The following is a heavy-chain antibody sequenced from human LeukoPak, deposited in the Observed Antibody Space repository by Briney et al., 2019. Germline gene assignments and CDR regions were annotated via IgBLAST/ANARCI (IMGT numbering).Heavy chain of an antibody. J-gene: IGHJ4*02. CDR1: GFTFSNYA. V-gene: IGHV3-33*03. CDR2: ICYYGSNK. D-gene: IGHD6-13*01. Sequence: GRSLRLSCGASGFTFSNYAMHWVRQPPGQGLDRLAIICYYGSNKYYADSVRGRFTIFGDQSKHIVFLQINRLGVEAAAFFYAAKGGLSAAGIDHWGQGVLVTVSS. CDR3: AKGGLSAAGIDH.